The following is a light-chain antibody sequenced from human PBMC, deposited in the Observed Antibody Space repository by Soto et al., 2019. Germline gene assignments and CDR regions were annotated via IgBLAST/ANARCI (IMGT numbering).Light chain of an antibody. CDR1: QAIRTA. CDR3: QQYDTYWT. V-gene: IGKV1-6*01. CDR2: AAS. J-gene: IGKJ1*01. Sequence: AIQLTQYPSSLYASVGDRVTITCRASQAIRTALGWYQQKPGKVPKLLIYAASILQSGVPSRFSGSGSGTDFTLTISNLQPDDFATYYCQQYDTYWTFGQGTKVDIK.